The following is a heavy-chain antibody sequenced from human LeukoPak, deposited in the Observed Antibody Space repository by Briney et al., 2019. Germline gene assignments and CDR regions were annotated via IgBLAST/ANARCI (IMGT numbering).Heavy chain of an antibody. Sequence: SSETLSLTCAVYGGSFSGYYWSWIRQPPGKGLEWIGEINHSGSTNYNPSLKSRVTISVDTSKNQFSLKLSSVTAADTAVYYCARSFEHHDYGDLLDYWGQGTLVTVSS. D-gene: IGHD4-17*01. J-gene: IGHJ4*02. CDR2: INHSGST. V-gene: IGHV4-34*01. CDR1: GGSFSGYY. CDR3: ARSFEHHDYGDLLDY.